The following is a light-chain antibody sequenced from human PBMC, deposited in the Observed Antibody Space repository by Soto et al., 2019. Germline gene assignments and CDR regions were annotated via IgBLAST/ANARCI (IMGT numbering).Light chain of an antibody. CDR3: HQYGGSPNT. CDR2: GTS. Sequence: EIVLTQSPGTLSLSPGERATVSCRASQSVNSRYFAWYQQKPGLAPRLLIYGTSTRATGVPDRFSGGGSGTDFTLTITRLEPEDFAVYYCHQYGGSPNTFGQGTKLEI. V-gene: IGKV3-20*01. J-gene: IGKJ2*01. CDR1: QSVNSRY.